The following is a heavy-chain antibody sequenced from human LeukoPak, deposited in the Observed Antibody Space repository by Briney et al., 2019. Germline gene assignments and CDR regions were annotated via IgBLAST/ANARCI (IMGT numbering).Heavy chain of an antibody. CDR2: ISNNGGST. Sequence: TGGSLRLSCAASGFPFSSYAMHWVRQAPGKGLELVSTISNNGGSTYFANSVKGRFTISRDNSKNTLFLQMGSLRPKDMAVYYCARDPHCDTTTCLSYFDYWGRGTLVTVSS. J-gene: IGHJ4*02. CDR3: ARDPHCDTTTCLSYFDY. V-gene: IGHV3-64*01. D-gene: IGHD2-2*01. CDR1: GFPFSSYA.